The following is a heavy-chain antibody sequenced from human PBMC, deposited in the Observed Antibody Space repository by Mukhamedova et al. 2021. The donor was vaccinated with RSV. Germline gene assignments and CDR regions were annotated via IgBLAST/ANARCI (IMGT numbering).Heavy chain of an antibody. V-gene: IGHV4-38-2*02. CDR2: IYHSGST. J-gene: IGHJ3*02. CDR3: ARDWWSGLSDAFDI. Sequence: GWIRQPPGKGLEWIGSIYHSGSTYYNPSLKSRVTISVDTSKNQFSLKLSSVTAADTAVYYCARDWWSGLSDAFDIWGQGTMVTVSS. D-gene: IGHD3-3*01.